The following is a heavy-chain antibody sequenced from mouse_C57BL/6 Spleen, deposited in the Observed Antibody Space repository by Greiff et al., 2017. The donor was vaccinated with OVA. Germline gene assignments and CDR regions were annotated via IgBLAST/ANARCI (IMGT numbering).Heavy chain of an antibody. J-gene: IGHJ4*01. CDR1: GYSFTDYN. Sequence: EVQLQQSGPELVKPGASVKLSCKASGYSFTDYNMHWVQQSTGKSLEWIGLINPNCGTTSYNEKFKGKATLTVDQSSSTAYMQLNSLTSEDSAVYYCATIPHNYDYAMDYWGQGTSVTVSS. CDR2: INPNCGTT. V-gene: IGHV1-39*01. CDR3: ATIPHNYDYAMDY. D-gene: IGHD1-2*01.